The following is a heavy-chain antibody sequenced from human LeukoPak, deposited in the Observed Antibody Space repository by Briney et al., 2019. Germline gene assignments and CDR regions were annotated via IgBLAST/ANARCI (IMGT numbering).Heavy chain of an antibody. CDR3: ARDIRSGSYYGGGYFDY. Sequence: GGSLRLSCAASGFTVSGTYMSWVRQAPGKGLEWVSVIYSAGDTFSADSVKGRFTISRDNSKNTVYLQMNSLRAEDTAVYYRARDIRSGSYYGGGYFDYWGQGTLVTVSS. CDR1: GFTVSGTY. J-gene: IGHJ4*02. V-gene: IGHV3-53*01. CDR2: IYSAGDT. D-gene: IGHD1-26*01.